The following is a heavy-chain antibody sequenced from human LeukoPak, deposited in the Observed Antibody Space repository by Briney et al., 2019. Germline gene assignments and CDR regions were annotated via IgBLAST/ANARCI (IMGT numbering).Heavy chain of an antibody. D-gene: IGHD6-13*01. CDR1: GFTFSSYS. CDR3: ARSSYSSSWYVDY. J-gene: IGHJ4*02. V-gene: IGHV3-21*01. Sequence: PGGSLRLSCAASGFTFSSYSMNWVRQAPGKGLEWVSSISSNSSYIHYADSVKGRFNISRDNAKNSLYLQMNSLRDEDTAVYYCARSSYSSSWYVDYWGQGTLVTVSS. CDR2: ISSNSSYI.